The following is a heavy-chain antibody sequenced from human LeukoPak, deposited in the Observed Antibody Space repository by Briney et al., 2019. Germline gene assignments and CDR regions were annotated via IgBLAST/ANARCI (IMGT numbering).Heavy chain of an antibody. Sequence: GGSLRLSCAASGFTFSSYSMNWVRQAPGKGLEWVSYISSSSSTIYYADSVKGRFTISRDNAKNSLYLQMNSLRAEDTAVYYCARGDYGDYEGDCGMDVWGQGTTVTVSS. CDR2: ISSSSSTI. J-gene: IGHJ6*02. CDR3: ARGDYGDYEGDCGMDV. V-gene: IGHV3-48*04. D-gene: IGHD4-17*01. CDR1: GFTFSSYS.